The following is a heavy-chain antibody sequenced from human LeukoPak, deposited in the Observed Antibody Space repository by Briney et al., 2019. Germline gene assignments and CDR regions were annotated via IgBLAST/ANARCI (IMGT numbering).Heavy chain of an antibody. D-gene: IGHD2/OR15-2a*01. V-gene: IGHV3-30*04. Sequence: PGGSLRLSCAASGFTFSSYAIHWVRQAPGKGLEWVAVISFDGTDAFYADSVKGRFTVSRDNSKNTLYLQMNSLRAEDTAIYYCAKDALLLSTNDAFDIWGQGTMVTVSS. CDR3: AKDALLLSTNDAFDI. CDR2: ISFDGTDA. J-gene: IGHJ3*02. CDR1: GFTFSSYA.